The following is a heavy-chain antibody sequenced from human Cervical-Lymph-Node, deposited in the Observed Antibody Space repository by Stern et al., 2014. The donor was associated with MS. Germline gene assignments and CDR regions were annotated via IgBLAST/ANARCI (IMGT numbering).Heavy chain of an antibody. D-gene: IGHD3-16*01. Sequence: VQLVESGGGVVQPGRSLRLSCAVSGFTFSHYAMHLVRQAPGKGPEWVAVISNDGSKKYYADSVMGRFTISRDNSKNTLFLRMNSLRPEDTAVYCCAKESSYDGYGMDVWGQGTTVTVSS. CDR2: ISNDGSKK. J-gene: IGHJ6*02. V-gene: IGHV3-30*18. CDR1: GFTFSHYA. CDR3: AKESSYDGYGMDV.